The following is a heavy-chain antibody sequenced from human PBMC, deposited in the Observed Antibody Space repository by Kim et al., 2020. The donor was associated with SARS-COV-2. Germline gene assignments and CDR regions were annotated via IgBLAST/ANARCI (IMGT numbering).Heavy chain of an antibody. CDR1: GFTFSSYA. CDR3: AKESGSSDWYEIDY. J-gene: IGHJ4*02. D-gene: IGHD6-19*01. CDR2: ISGTGGST. V-gene: IGHV3-23*01. Sequence: GGSLRLSCTASGFTFSSYAMSWVRQAPGKGLEWVSGISGTGGSTYYADSVKGRFTISRDSSKITLYLQMNNLRAEDTAIYYCAKESGSSDWYEIDYWGQG.